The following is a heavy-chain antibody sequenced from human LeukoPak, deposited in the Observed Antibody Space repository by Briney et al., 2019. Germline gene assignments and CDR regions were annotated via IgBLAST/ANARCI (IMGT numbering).Heavy chain of an antibody. Sequence: GGSLRLSCAASGFTFSSYAMSWVRQAPGRGLEWVSAISGSGGNTYYADSVKGRFTISRDNSKNTLYLQMNSLRAEDTAVYYCARPRTASAAPTNYYYYYGMDVWGQGTTVTVSS. J-gene: IGHJ6*02. CDR2: ISGSGGNT. D-gene: IGHD2-15*01. CDR1: GFTFSSYA. V-gene: IGHV3-23*01. CDR3: ARPRTASAAPTNYYYYYGMDV.